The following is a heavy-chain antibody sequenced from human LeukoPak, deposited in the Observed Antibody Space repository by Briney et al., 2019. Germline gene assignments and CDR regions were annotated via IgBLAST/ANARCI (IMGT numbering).Heavy chain of an antibody. J-gene: IGHJ4*02. CDR1: GFTFSSYE. CDR3: ARDPRYFDWVSPD. D-gene: IGHD3-9*01. CDR2: ISASGRTT. V-gene: IGHV3-48*03. Sequence: GSLRLSCAASGFTFSSYEMNWVRQAPGKGLEWVSYISASGRTTYYADSVKGRFTISRDNAKNSLYLQMNSLRAEDTAIYYCARDPRYFDWVSPDWGQGTLVTVSS.